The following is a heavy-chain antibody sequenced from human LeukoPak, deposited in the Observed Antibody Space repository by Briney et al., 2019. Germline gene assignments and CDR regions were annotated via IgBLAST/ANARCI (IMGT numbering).Heavy chain of an antibody. D-gene: IGHD6-13*01. CDR3: AKDMGKLDDYFDY. Sequence: GGSLRLSCAASGFTFDDYTMHWVRQAPGKGPEWVSLIRWDGGGTSYADSVKGRFTISRDNSRNSLFLQTNSLRIEDTGFYYCAKDMGKLDDYFDYWGRGTLVTVSS. CDR1: GFTFDDYT. V-gene: IGHV3-43*01. CDR2: IRWDGGGT. J-gene: IGHJ4*02.